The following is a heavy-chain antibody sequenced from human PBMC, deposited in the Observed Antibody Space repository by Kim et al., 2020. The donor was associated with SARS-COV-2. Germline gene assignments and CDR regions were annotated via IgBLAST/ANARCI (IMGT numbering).Heavy chain of an antibody. CDR3: VREPNY. Sequence: GSSIKYADSVNGRFTIARDNAKKSLSLQMNSLTPEDTAVYYCVREPNYWGQGTLVTVSS. V-gene: IGHV3-11*01. J-gene: IGHJ4*02. CDR2: GSSI.